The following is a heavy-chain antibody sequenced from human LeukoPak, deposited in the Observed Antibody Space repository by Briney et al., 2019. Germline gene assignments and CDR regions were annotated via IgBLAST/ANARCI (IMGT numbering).Heavy chain of an antibody. CDR2: MNAKSGHT. CDR1: GYTFTSYH. Sequence: ASVKVSCKASGYTFTSYHIDWVRQAPGQGPEWMGWMNAKSGHTGYAQNLEGRVTMTEDTSTDTAYMELSSLRSEDTAVYYCATVSHLVGATRGGLDYWGQGTLVTVSS. V-gene: IGHV1-8*01. D-gene: IGHD1-26*01. J-gene: IGHJ4*02. CDR3: ATVSHLVGATRGGLDY.